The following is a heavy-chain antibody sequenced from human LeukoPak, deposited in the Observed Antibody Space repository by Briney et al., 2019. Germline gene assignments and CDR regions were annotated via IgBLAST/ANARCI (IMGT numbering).Heavy chain of an antibody. CDR3: GGEWGGGYGDYEVY. CDR2: ISSSGSTI. J-gene: IGHJ4*02. D-gene: IGHD4-17*01. CDR1: GFTFSSYE. V-gene: IGHV3-48*03. Sequence: GGSLRLSCAASGFTFSSYEMNWVRQAPGKGLEWVSYISSSGSTIYYADSVKGRFTISRDNAKNSLYLQMNSLRAEDTAVYYCGGEWGGGYGDYEVYWGQGTLVTVSS.